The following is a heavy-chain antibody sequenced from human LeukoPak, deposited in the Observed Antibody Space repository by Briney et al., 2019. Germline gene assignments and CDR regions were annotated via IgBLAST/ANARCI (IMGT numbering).Heavy chain of an antibody. V-gene: IGHV1-3*01. D-gene: IGHD3-22*01. CDR3: AASHYYDSANFAY. CDR1: GYTFTSYD. CDR2: INAGNGHT. J-gene: IGHJ4*02. Sequence: VASVKVSCKASGYTFTSYDINWVRQATGQGLEWMGWINAGNGHTKYSQKFEGRVTITRDTSANTAHVELSSLRSADTAVYFCAASHYYDSANFAYWGQGSLVTVSS.